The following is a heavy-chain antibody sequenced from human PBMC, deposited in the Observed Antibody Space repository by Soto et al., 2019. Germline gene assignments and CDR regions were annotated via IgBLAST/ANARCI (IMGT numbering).Heavy chain of an antibody. CDR3: ARDQFYCSTTNCHYYGMDV. Sequence: QVQLVESGGGVVQPGRSLRLSCAASGFNFSDYGIHWVRQAPGKGLEWVAVIWYDGGNKYYADSVRGRFTISRDNSKNTVCLQVNRLSAEDTAVYYCARDQFYCSTTNCHYYGMDVWGQGTTVTVAS. D-gene: IGHD2-2*01. CDR1: GFNFSDYG. CDR2: IWYDGGNK. V-gene: IGHV3-33*01. J-gene: IGHJ6*02.